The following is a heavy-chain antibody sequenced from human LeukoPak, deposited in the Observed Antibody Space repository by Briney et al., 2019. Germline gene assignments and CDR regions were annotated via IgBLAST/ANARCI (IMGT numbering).Heavy chain of an antibody. D-gene: IGHD2-2*01. Sequence: PSETLSLTCAVYGGSFSGYYWSCIRQPPGKGLEWIAEINHSGSTNYNPSLKSRVTISVDTSKKQLSLKLSSVTDADTAVYYCARGPRYCSSTSCFRSFFYYYYGMEVWGKGTPVTVSS. J-gene: IGHJ6*04. V-gene: IGHV4-34*01. CDR2: INHSGST. CDR1: GGSFSGYY. CDR3: ARGPRYCSSTSCFRSFFYYYYGMEV.